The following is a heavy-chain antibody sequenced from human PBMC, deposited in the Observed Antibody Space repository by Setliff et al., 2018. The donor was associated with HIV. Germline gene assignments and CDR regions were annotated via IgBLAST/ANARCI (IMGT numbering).Heavy chain of an antibody. J-gene: IGHJ2*01. CDR2: ISAYNGNT. D-gene: IGHD3-22*01. V-gene: IGHV1-18*01. CDR3: ARYDDSSGHYWYFDL. Sequence: ASVKVSCKASGYTFTNYGISWVRQAPGQGLEWMGWISAYNGNTNYAQKLQGRVTMTTDTSTSTAYMELRSLRSDDTAVYDCARYDDSSGHYWYFDLWGRGTLVTVSS. CDR1: GYTFTNYG.